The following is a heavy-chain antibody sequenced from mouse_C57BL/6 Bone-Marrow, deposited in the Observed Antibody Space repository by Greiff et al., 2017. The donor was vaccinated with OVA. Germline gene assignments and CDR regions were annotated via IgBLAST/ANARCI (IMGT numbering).Heavy chain of an antibody. CDR3: ARKGSSCPFDY. Sequence: VQLQQSGPELVKPGASVKISCKASGYTFTDYYMNWVKQSHGKSLEWIGDINPNNGGTSYNQKFKGKASLTVDKSSSTAYMELRSLTSEDSAVYYCARKGSSCPFDYWGQGTTLTVSS. CDR2: INPNNGGT. D-gene: IGHD1-1*01. V-gene: IGHV1-26*01. J-gene: IGHJ2*01. CDR1: GYTFTDYY.